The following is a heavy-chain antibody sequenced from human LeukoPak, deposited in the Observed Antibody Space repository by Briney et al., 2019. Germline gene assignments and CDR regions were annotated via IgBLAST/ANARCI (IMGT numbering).Heavy chain of an antibody. D-gene: IGHD1-26*01. CDR2: INPNSGGT. J-gene: IGHJ4*02. CDR1: GYNFTGYY. Sequence: ASVKVSCKASGYNFTGYYMHWVRQAPGQGLEWMGWINPNSGGTNYAQKFQGRVTMTRDTSISTAYMELSRLRSDDTAVYYCAAASGIVGAIGLDYWGQGTLVTVSS. V-gene: IGHV1-2*02. CDR3: AAASGIVGAIGLDY.